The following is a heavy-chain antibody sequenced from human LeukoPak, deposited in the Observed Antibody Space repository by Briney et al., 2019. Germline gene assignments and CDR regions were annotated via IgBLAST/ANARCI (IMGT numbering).Heavy chain of an antibody. CDR1: GSTFSNAW. CDR3: TTDLVYATHYFDY. Sequence: PGGSLRLSCAASGSTFSNAWMSWVRQAPGKGLEWVGRIKSKTDGGTTDYAAPVKGRFTISRDDSKNTLYLQMNSLKTEDTAVYYCTTDLVYATHYFDYWGQGTLVTVSS. D-gene: IGHD2-8*01. J-gene: IGHJ4*02. CDR2: IKSKTDGGTT. V-gene: IGHV3-15*01.